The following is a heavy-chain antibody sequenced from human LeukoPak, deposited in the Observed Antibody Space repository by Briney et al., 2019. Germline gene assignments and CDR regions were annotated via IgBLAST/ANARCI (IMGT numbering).Heavy chain of an antibody. J-gene: IGHJ4*02. CDR1: GFTFSSYW. CDR2: INSDGSST. V-gene: IGHV3-74*01. Sequence: PGGSLRLSCAASGFTFSSYWMHWVRQAPGKGLVWVSRINSDGSSTSYADSVKGRFTIPRDNAKNTLYLQMNSLRAEDTAVYYCARGGEYNYGFFDYWGQGTLVTVSS. D-gene: IGHD5-18*01. CDR3: ARGGEYNYGFFDY.